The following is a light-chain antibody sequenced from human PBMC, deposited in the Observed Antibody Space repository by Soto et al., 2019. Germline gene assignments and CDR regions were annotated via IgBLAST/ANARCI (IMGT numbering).Light chain of an antibody. CDR3: QQYYSTPRT. V-gene: IGKV4-1*01. J-gene: IGKJ4*01. CDR2: WAS. CDR1: QSVLYSSNNKNY. Sequence: DIVMTQSPDSLAVSLGERATINCKSSQSVLYSSNNKNYVAWYQQKPGQPPKVLINWASARESGVPDRFSGRGSGTDFTLTISSLQAEDVAIYYCQQYYSTPRTFGGGTKVEIK.